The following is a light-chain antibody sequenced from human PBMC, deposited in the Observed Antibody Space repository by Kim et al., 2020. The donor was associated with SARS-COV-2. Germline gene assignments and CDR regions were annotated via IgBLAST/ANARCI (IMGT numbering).Light chain of an antibody. CDR2: QDS. J-gene: IGLJ3*02. V-gene: IGLV3-1*01. CDR1: KLGNKY. CDR3: QAWDRTTVV. Sequence: VCPGQTASITCSGGKLGNKYTCWYQQKPGQSPVLVIYQDSKRPSGVPERFSGSNSGNTATLTISGTQAMDEADYYCQAWDRTTVVFGGGTQLTVL.